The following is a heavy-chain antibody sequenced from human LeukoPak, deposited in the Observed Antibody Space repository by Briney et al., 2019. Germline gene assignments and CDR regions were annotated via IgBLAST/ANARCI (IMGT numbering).Heavy chain of an antibody. D-gene: IGHD3-10*01. Sequence: SETLSLTCAVYGGSFSGYYWSWIRQPPGKGLEWIGEINHSGSTNYNPSLKSRVTISVDTSKNQFSLKLRSVTAPDTAVYYCARGTYYFGSGSYRGYFQHWGQGTLVTVSS. V-gene: IGHV4-34*01. J-gene: IGHJ1*01. CDR1: GGSFSGYY. CDR3: ARGTYYFGSGSYRGYFQH. CDR2: INHSGST.